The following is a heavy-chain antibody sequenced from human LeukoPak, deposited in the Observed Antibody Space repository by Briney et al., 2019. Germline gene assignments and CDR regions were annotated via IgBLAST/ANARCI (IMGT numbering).Heavy chain of an antibody. CDR1: GYTFTSYG. D-gene: IGHD3-10*01. V-gene: IGHV1-18*01. Sequence: ALVKVSCKASGYTFTSYGISWVRQAPGQGLEGMGWISAYNGNTNYAQKFQGRVTLTRDMSTSTDYMDLRSLKSEDTAVYYCARDNSVGDIAWWFDPWGQGTLVTVSS. J-gene: IGHJ5*02. CDR2: ISAYNGNT. CDR3: ARDNSVGDIAWWFDP.